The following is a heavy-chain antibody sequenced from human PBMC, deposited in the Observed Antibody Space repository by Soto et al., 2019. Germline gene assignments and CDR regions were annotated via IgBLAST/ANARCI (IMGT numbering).Heavy chain of an antibody. D-gene: IGHD6-6*01. CDR3: AREHGIAARRWFDP. CDR2: IYYSGST. V-gene: IGHV4-59*01. J-gene: IGHJ5*02. CDR1: GGSISSFY. Sequence: PSETLSLTCTVSGGSISSFYWSWIRQPPGKGLEWIGYIYYSGSTNYNPSLKSRVTISVDTSKNQFSLKLSSVTAADTAVYYCAREHGIAARRWFDPWGQGTLVTVSS.